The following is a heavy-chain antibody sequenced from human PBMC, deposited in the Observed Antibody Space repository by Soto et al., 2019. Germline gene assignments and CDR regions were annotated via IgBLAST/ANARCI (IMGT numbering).Heavy chain of an antibody. V-gene: IGHV3-30-3*01. Sequence: QVQLVESGGGVVQPGRSLRLSCAASGFTFSSYAMHWVRQAPGKGLEGVAVISYDGSNKYYADSVKGQFTISRDNSKNTLYLQMNSLRAEDTAVYYCARDRYSGYDSYYFDYWGQGTLVTVSS. D-gene: IGHD5-12*01. J-gene: IGHJ4*02. CDR3: ARDRYSGYDSYYFDY. CDR1: GFTFSSYA. CDR2: ISYDGSNK.